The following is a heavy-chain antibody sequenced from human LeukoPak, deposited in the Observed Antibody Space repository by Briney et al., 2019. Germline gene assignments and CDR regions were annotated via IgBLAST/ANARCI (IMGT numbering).Heavy chain of an antibody. V-gene: IGHV4-59*01. J-gene: IGHJ4*02. CDR1: GGSISSYY. D-gene: IGHD3-3*01. Sequence: SETLSLTCTVSGGSISSYYWSWIRQPPGKGLEWIGYIYYSGSTNYNPSLKSRVTISVDTSKNQFSLKLSSVTAAHTAVYYCARADYDFWSGYPAPFDYWGQGTLVTVSS. CDR2: IYYSGST. CDR3: ARADYDFWSGYPAPFDY.